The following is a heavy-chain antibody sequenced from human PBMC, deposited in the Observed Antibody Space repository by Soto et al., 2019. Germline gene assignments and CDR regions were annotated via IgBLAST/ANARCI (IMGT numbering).Heavy chain of an antibody. J-gene: IGHJ6*02. Sequence: GGSLRLSCVVPGFSLSDSAIHWVRQASGKGLEWVGRVRSKTQNYATEFAASVRGRFTISRDESKNTLYLQMNSLRAEDTAVYYCARDLDDSSGYGPLGMDVWGPGTTVTVSS. CDR2: VRSKTQNYAT. CDR1: GFSLSDSA. D-gene: IGHD3-22*01. CDR3: ARDLDDSSGYGPLGMDV. V-gene: IGHV3-73*01.